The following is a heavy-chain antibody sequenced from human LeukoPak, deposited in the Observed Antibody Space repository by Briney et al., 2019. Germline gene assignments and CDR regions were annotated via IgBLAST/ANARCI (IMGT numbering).Heavy chain of an antibody. Sequence: TGGSLRLSCAASGFTFSSDSMNWVRQAPGKGLEWGSSISSSSSYIYYADSVKGRFTISRENAKNSLQLQMNRLRAEDPAVYYCARPGGIAAPGALGYWGQGTLVTVSS. CDR2: ISSSSSYI. CDR1: GFTFSSDS. V-gene: IGHV3-21*01. J-gene: IGHJ4*02. CDR3: ARPGGIAAPGALGY. D-gene: IGHD6-13*01.